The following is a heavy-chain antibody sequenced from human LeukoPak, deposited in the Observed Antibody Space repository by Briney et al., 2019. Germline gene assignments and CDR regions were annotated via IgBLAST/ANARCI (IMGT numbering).Heavy chain of an antibody. Sequence: PGGSLRLSCAASGFTFRSYWMSWVRQAPGKGLEWVANLNQDGSEKYYVDSVKGRFTISRDNAKKSLYLQMNSLRAEDTAVYYCGRDGGPVDHWGREPWSPSPQ. V-gene: IGHV3-7*03. J-gene: IGHJ4*02. CDR1: GFTFRSYW. CDR3: GRDGGPVDH. CDR2: LNQDGSEK. D-gene: IGHD3-16*01.